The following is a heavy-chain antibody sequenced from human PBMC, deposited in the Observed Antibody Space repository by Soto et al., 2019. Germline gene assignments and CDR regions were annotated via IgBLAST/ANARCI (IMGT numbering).Heavy chain of an antibody. CDR3: ARGAKYRSGWYPPWEPPDY. D-gene: IGHD6-19*01. V-gene: IGHV3-7*01. J-gene: IGHJ4*02. CDR1: GFTFSSYW. CDR2: IKQDGSEK. Sequence: EVQLVESGGGLVQPGGSLRLSCAASGFTFSSYWMSWVRQAPGKGLVWVANIKQDGSEKYYEDSVKGRFTISRDTAKNSLFLQMNSLRAEDTAVYYCARGAKYRSGWYPPWEPPDYWGQGTLVTVSS.